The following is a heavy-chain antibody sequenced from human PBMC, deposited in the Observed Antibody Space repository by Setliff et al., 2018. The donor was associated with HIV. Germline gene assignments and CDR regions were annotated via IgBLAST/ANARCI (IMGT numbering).Heavy chain of an antibody. CDR1: GGSISSYY. V-gene: IGHV4-59*08. CDR2: IYDRGGT. Sequence: SETLSLTCTVSGGSISSYYWSWIRQPPEKGLEWIGYIYDRGGTNYNPSLKSRVTISVDTSKNQFSLELSSVTAADTAVFYCARSGGNWYFNLWGRGTLVTVSS. D-gene: IGHD3-10*01. J-gene: IGHJ2*01. CDR3: ARSGGNWYFNL.